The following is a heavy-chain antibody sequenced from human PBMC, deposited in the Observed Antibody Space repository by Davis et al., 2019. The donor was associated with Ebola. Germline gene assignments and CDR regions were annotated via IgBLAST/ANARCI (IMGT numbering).Heavy chain of an antibody. CDR1: GYTFIVSY. CDR3: TIGGITGGFDY. Sequence: ASVKVSCKASGYTFIVSYIHWVRQAPGQGLEWMGRINPNNGGTKFAQNLQGRVTMTEDTSTDTAYMELSRLRFEDTALYYCTIGGITGGFDYWGQGTLVTVSS. CDR2: INPNNGGT. J-gene: IGHJ4*02. D-gene: IGHD1-14*01. V-gene: IGHV1-2*06.